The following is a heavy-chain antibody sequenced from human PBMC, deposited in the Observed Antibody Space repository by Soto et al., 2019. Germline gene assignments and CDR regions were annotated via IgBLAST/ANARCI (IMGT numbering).Heavy chain of an antibody. J-gene: IGHJ6*02. CDR3: ANDIVVVPAAKSYYYYYGMDV. CDR2: IIPILGIA. D-gene: IGHD2-2*01. V-gene: IGHV1-69*02. Sequence: QVQLVQSGAEVKKPGSSVKVSCKASGGTFSSYTISWVRQAPGQGLEWMGRIIPILGIANYAQKFQGRVTITADKSTXXAXMXXSSLRSEDTAVYYCANDIVVVPAAKSYYYYYGMDVWGQGTTVTVSS. CDR1: GGTFSSYT.